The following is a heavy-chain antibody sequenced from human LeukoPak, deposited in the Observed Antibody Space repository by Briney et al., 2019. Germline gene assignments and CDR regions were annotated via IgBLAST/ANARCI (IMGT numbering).Heavy chain of an antibody. Sequence: GGPLRLSCAASGFTFSDYYMSWIRQAPGKGLEWVSYISSSSSYTNHADSVKGRFTISRDNAKNSLYLQMNSLRAEDTAVYYCARDPYYYGSGSYLWGQGTLVTVSS. D-gene: IGHD3-10*01. CDR3: ARDPYYYGSGSYL. CDR1: GFTFSDYY. CDR2: ISSSSSYT. J-gene: IGHJ4*02. V-gene: IGHV3-11*06.